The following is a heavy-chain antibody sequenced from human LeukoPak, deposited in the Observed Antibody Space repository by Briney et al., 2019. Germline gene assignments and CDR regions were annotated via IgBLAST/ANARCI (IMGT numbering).Heavy chain of an antibody. CDR3: ARVKGSGREKNFDY. V-gene: IGHV4-39*07. J-gene: IGHJ4*02. CDR2: IYYSGST. Sequence: PSETLSLTCTVSGGSISNSNYYWGWIRQPPGKGLEWIGTIYYSGSTYYNPSLKSRVTISVDTSKNQFSLKLSSVTAADTAVYYCARVKGSGREKNFDYWGQGTLVTVSS. CDR1: GGSISNSNYY. D-gene: IGHD3-10*01.